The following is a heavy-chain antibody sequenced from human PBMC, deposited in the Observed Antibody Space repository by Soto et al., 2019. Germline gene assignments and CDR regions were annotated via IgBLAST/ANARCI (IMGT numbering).Heavy chain of an antibody. D-gene: IGHD2-2*01. CDR2: ISSSSSTI. CDR3: ARVRRKIVVPLGYYMDV. CDR1: GFTFSSYS. Sequence: GSLSLSCAASGFTFSSYSMNWVRQAPGKGLEWVSYISSSSSTIYYADSVKGRFTISRDNAKNSLSLQMNSLRAEDTAVYYCARVRRKIVVPLGYYMDVWGKGTTVTVSS. J-gene: IGHJ6*03. V-gene: IGHV3-48*01.